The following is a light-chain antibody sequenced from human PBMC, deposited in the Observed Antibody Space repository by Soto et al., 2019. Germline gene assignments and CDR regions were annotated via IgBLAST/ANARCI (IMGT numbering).Light chain of an antibody. V-gene: IGKV3-20*01. CDR2: GAS. Sequence: EIVLTQSPGTLSLSPGEGATLSCRASQSVSSSYLAWYQQKPGQAPRLLIYGASSRATGIPDRFSGSGSGTEFTLTISSLQSEDFAVYYCQQYHKWPPYTFGQGTKVDNK. J-gene: IGKJ2*01. CDR3: QQYHKWPPYT. CDR1: QSVSSSY.